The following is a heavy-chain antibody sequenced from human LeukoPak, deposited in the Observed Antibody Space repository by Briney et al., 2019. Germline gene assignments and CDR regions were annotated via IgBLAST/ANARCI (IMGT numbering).Heavy chain of an antibody. D-gene: IGHD3-3*01. CDR2: INHSGST. V-gene: IGHV4-34*01. Sequence: SETLSLTCAVYGGSFSGYYWSWIRQPPGKGLEWIGEINHSGSTNYNPSLNSRVTISVDTSKNQFSLKLSSVTAADTAVYYCARAIYDDNWFDPWGQGTLVTVSS. J-gene: IGHJ5*02. CDR1: GGSFSGYY. CDR3: ARAIYDDNWFDP.